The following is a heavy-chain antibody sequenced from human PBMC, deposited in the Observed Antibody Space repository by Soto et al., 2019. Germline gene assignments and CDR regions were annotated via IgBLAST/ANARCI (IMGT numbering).Heavy chain of an antibody. J-gene: IGHJ6*02. D-gene: IGHD3-10*01. V-gene: IGHV3-30*18. CDR1: GFTFSSYG. CDR3: AKGITMVRGVMWYYYYGMDV. CDR2: ISYDGSNK. Sequence: GGSLRLSCAASGFTFSSYGMHWVRQAPGKGLEWVAVISYDGSNKYYADSVKGRFTISRDNSKNTLYLQMNSLRAEDTAVYYCAKGITMVRGVMWYYYYGMDVWGQGTRVTVSS.